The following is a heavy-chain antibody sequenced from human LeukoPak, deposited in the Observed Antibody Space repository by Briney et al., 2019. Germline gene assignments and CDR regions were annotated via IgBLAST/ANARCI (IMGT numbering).Heavy chain of an antibody. CDR1: GYTFTSYD. CDR2: ISAYNGNT. V-gene: IGHV1-18*01. D-gene: IGHD6-13*01. J-gene: IGHJ4*02. Sequence: APVKVSCKASGYTFTSYDINWVRQAPGQGLEWMGWISAYNGNTNYAQKLQGRVTMTTDTSTSTAYVELRSLRSDDTAVYYCAREGTAAVHFDYWGQETLVTVSS. CDR3: AREGTAAVHFDY.